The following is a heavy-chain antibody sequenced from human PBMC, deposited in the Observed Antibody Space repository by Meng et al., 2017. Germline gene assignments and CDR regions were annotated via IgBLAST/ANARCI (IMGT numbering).Heavy chain of an antibody. D-gene: IGHD3-10*01. CDR3: ARGNSIHQRGGYYYYGMDV. CDR2: MNPNSGNT. Sequence: ASVKVSCKASGYTFTSYDINWVRQATGQGLEWMGWMNPNSGNTGYAQKFQGRVTMTRNTSISTAYMELSSLRSEDTAVYYCARGNSIHQRGGYYYYGMDVWGQGTTVTGS. J-gene: IGHJ6*02. V-gene: IGHV1-8*01. CDR1: GYTFTSYD.